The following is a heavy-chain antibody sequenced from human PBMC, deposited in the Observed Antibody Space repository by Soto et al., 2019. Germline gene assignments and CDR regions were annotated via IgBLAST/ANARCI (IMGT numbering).Heavy chain of an antibody. V-gene: IGHV3-30*14. CDR3: ESDRALVDTLGAIDF. J-gene: IGHJ4*02. Sequence: QAQLVESGGGVVQPGRSLRLSCAASGFTFSNIAMHLVRQAPGKGLEWVAAISYDGTYRPYADFARGRFTISSDNSQKTLYFEVASPRREHTDVYYWESDRALVDTLGAIDFWCQVTLVTVSS. CDR2: ISYDGTYR. CDR1: GFTFSNIA. D-gene: IGHD5-18*01.